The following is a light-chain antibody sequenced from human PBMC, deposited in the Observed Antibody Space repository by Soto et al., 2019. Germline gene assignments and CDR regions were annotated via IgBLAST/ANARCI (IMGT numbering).Light chain of an antibody. CDR1: QDIISW. V-gene: IGKV1-12*01. Sequence: DIQMTQSPSSVSASVGDRVTITCRASQDIISWLAWYQQKPGKAPKLLIYAASSLQSGVPSRFSGSGSGTDFPLTISGLQPEYFATYYCQQANSFPFTFGPGTKVAI. J-gene: IGKJ3*01. CDR2: AAS. CDR3: QQANSFPFT.